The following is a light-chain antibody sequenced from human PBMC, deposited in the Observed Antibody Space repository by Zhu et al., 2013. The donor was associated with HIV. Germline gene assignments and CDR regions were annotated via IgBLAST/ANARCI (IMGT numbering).Light chain of an antibody. J-gene: IGKJ2*03. V-gene: IGKV3-11*01. CDR2: DAS. CDR3: QQRSNWPHS. Sequence: EIVLTQSPATLSLSPGERATLSCRASQTISSYLAWYQQKPGQAPRLLIYDASNRATGIPARFSGSGSGTDFTLTISSLEPEDFAVYYCQQRSNWPHSFGQGTKLQIK. CDR1: QTISSY.